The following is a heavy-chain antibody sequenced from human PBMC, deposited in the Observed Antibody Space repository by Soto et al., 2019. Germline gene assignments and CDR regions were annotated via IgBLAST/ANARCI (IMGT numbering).Heavy chain of an antibody. J-gene: IGHJ4*02. D-gene: IGHD6-19*01. CDR3: AKEANIAVAGAIDY. V-gene: IGHV3-9*03. CDR1: GFTFDDYA. Sequence: EVQLVESGGGLVQPGRSLRLSCAASGFTFDDYAMHWVRQAPGKGLEWVSGISWNSGSIGYADSVKGRFTISRDNAKNSLYLQMNSLRAEDMALYYCAKEANIAVAGAIDYWGQGTLVTVSS. CDR2: ISWNSGSI.